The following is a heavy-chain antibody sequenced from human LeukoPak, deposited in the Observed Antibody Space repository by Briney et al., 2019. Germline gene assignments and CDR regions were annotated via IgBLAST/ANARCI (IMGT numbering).Heavy chain of an antibody. V-gene: IGHV4-39*07. CDR2: IYYSGST. CDR3: ASGAVAGIRVDYYYYYYMDV. D-gene: IGHD6-19*01. Sequence: SETLSLTCTVSGVSISSISYYWGWIRQPPGKGLEWIGSIYYSGSTYYNPSLKSRVTISVDTSKNQFSLKLSSVTAADTAVYYCASGAVAGIRVDYYYYYYMDVWGKGTTVTVSS. J-gene: IGHJ6*03. CDR1: GVSISSISYY.